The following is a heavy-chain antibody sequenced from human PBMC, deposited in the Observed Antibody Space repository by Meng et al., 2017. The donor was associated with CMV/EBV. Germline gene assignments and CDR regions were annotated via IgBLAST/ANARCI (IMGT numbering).Heavy chain of an antibody. CDR2: IRYDGSNK. CDR3: AKEGYGGKSGYLDY. CDR1: GFTFSSYG. V-gene: IGHV3-30*02. D-gene: IGHD4-23*01. Sequence: GGSLRLSCAVSGFTFSSYGMHWVRQAPGKGLEWVAFIRYDGSNKYYADSVKGRFTISRDNSKNTLYLQMNSLRAEDTAVYYCAKEGYGGKSGYLDYWGQGTLVTVSS. J-gene: IGHJ4*02.